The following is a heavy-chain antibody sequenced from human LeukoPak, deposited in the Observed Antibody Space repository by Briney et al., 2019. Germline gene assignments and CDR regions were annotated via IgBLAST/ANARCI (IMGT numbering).Heavy chain of an antibody. CDR1: GGSISNTNY. CDR3: ARDRKWGGGYPNWYFDL. CDR2: IYYSGST. J-gene: IGHJ2*01. Sequence: PSGTLSLTCDVSGGSISNTNYWSWIRQPPGKGLEWIGYIYYSGSTNYNPSLKSRVTISVDTSKNQFSLKLSSVTAADTAVYYCARDRKWGGGYPNWYFDLWGRGTLVTVSS. V-gene: IGHV4-59*01. D-gene: IGHD1-26*01.